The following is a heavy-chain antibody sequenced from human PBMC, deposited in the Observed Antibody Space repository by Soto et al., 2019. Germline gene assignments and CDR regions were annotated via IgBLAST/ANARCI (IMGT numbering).Heavy chain of an antibody. D-gene: IGHD6-6*01. CDR1: GGSFSGYY. CDR3: ARGSIAARY. Sequence: SETLSLTCAVYGGSFSGYYWSWIRQPPGKGLEWIGEINHSGSTNYNPPLKSRVTISVDTSKNQFSLKLSSVTAADTAVYYCARGSIAARYWGQGTLVTVSS. CDR2: INHSGST. V-gene: IGHV4-34*01. J-gene: IGHJ4*02.